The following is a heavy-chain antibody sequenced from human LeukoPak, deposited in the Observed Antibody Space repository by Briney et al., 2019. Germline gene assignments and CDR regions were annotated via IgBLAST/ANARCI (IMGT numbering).Heavy chain of an antibody. V-gene: IGHV4-59*01. J-gene: IGHJ5*02. CDR3: ARGEYGSGSYYNVLFDP. Sequence: PSETLSLTCTVSGGSISSYYWGWIRQPPGKGLEWIGYIYYSGSTNYNPSLKSRVTISVDTSKNQFSLKLSSVTAADTAVYYCARGEYGSGSYYNVLFDPWGQGTLVTVSS. D-gene: IGHD3-10*01. CDR2: IYYSGST. CDR1: GGSISSYY.